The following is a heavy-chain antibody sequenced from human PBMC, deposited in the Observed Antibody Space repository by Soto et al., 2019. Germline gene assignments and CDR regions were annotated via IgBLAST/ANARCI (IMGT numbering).Heavy chain of an antibody. CDR1: GFTFSSYG. Sequence: LRLSCAASGFTFSSYGMHWVRQAPGKGLEWVAVIWYDGSNKYYADSVKGRFTISRDNSKNTLYLQMNSLRAEDTAVYYCARDNGSPYYYGMDVWGQGTTVTVSS. D-gene: IGHD6-25*01. CDR2: IWYDGSNK. V-gene: IGHV3-33*01. CDR3: ARDNGSPYYYGMDV. J-gene: IGHJ6*02.